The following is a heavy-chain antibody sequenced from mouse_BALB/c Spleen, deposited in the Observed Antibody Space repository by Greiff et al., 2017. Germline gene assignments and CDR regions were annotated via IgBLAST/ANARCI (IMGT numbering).Heavy chain of an antibody. J-gene: IGHJ3*01. CDR3: ARQGGYAWFAY. CDR1: GFSLTSYG. Sequence: QVQLKESGPGLVQPSQSLSITCTVSGFSLTSYGVHWVRQPPGKGLEWLGMIWGDGSTDYNSALKSRLSISKDNSKSQVFLKMNSLQTDDTARYYCARQGGYAWFAYWGQGTLVTVSA. V-gene: IGHV2-6-7*01. CDR2: IWGDGST. D-gene: IGHD2-2*01.